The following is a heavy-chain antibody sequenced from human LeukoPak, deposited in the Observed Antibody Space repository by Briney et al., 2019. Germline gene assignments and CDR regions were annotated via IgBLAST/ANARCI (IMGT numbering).Heavy chain of an antibody. D-gene: IGHD4-17*01. V-gene: IGHV3-23*01. CDR3: ARAPTTVPNLLDY. J-gene: IGHJ4*02. Sequence: GGSLRLSCAASGFTFSRYAVSWVRQAPGKGLEWVSGITGGGDSTKYADSVKGRFTISRDNARHTLYLQMNSLRAEDTAVYYCARAPTTVPNLLDYWGQGTLVTVSS. CDR1: GFTFSRYA. CDR2: ITGGGDST.